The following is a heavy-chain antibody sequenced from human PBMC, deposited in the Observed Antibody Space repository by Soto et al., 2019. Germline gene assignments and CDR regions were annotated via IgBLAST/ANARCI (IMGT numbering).Heavy chain of an antibody. J-gene: IGHJ4*02. CDR2: ISGSGGST. Sequence: EVQLLESGGGLVQPGGSLRLSCAASGFTFSSYAMSWVHQAPGKGLEWVSAISGSGGSTYYADSVKGRFTISRDNSKNTLYLQMNSLRAEDTAVYYCAKDRHDFWSGYMDYWGQGTLVTVSS. CDR3: AKDRHDFWSGYMDY. CDR1: GFTFSSYA. D-gene: IGHD3-3*01. V-gene: IGHV3-23*01.